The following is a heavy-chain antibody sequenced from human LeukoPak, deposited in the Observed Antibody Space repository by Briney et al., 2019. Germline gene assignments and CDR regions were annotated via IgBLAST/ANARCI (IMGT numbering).Heavy chain of an antibody. J-gene: IGHJ4*02. CDR1: GFTFSSYA. V-gene: IGHV3-23*01. Sequence: GGSLRLSCAASGFTFSSYAMSWVRQAPGKGLEWVSAISGSGGSTYYADSVKGRFTISRDNSKNTLYLQMNSLRAEDTAVYYCAKGALYYYDSSGYYHDYWGQGTLVTVCS. D-gene: IGHD3-22*01. CDR2: ISGSGGST. CDR3: AKGALYYYDSSGYYHDY.